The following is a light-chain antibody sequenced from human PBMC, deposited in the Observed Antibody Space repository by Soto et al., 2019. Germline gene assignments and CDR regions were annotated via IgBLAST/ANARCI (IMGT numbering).Light chain of an antibody. V-gene: IGLV2-14*01. Sequence: QSALTQPASVSGSPGQSITISCTGTSSDVGAYNYVSWYQQHPGKAPKLIIYDVSNRPSGVSNRFSGSKSGNTATLTISGLQAEDETDYYCSSKTSASTLVVFGGGTKLTV. J-gene: IGLJ2*01. CDR1: SSDVGAYNY. CDR3: SSKTSASTLVV. CDR2: DVS.